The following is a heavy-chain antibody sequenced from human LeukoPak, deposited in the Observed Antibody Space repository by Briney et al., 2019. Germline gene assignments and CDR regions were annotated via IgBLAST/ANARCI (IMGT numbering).Heavy chain of an antibody. CDR2: ISAYNGNT. Sequence: GASVKVSCKASGYTFTSYGISWVRQAPGQGLEWMGWISAYNGNTNYAQKLQGRVTMTTDTSTSTAYMELRSLRSDDTAVYYCARDYALSMLYQKTFGYWGQGTLVTVSS. CDR1: GYTFTSYG. V-gene: IGHV1-18*01. J-gene: IGHJ4*02. CDR3: ARDYALSMLYQKTFGY. D-gene: IGHD2/OR15-2a*01.